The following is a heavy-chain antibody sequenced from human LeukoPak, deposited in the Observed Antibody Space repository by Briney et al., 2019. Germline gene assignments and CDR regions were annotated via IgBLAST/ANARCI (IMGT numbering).Heavy chain of an antibody. CDR1: GYTFTSSA. Sequence: GASVKVPCKASGYTFTSSALNWVRQAPGQGLEWMGWINTNTGNPTYAQGFTGRFVFSLDTSVSTAYLHISSLEAEDTAIYYCATDLKKGDSGCFDYWGQGTLVTVSS. V-gene: IGHV7-4-1*02. J-gene: IGHJ4*02. D-gene: IGHD6-19*01. CDR2: INTNTGNP. CDR3: ATDLKKGDSGCFDY.